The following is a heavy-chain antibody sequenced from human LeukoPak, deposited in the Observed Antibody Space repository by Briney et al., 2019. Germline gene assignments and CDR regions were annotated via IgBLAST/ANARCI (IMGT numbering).Heavy chain of an antibody. CDR3: ARDGIAAAGTSLPYYYYYMDV. V-gene: IGHV1-2*02. D-gene: IGHD6-13*01. J-gene: IGHJ6*03. CDR1: GYTFSDYY. Sequence: ASVNVSCEASGYTFSDYYIHWVRQAPGQGLEWMGWINPNSGGTNYAQKFQGRVTMTRDTSISTAYMELSGLISDDTAVYYCARDGIAAAGTSLPYYYYYMDVWGKGTTVTVSS. CDR2: INPNSGGT.